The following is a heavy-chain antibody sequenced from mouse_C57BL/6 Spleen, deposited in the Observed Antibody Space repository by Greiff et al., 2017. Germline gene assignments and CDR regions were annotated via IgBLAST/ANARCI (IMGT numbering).Heavy chain of an antibody. CDR1: GYTFTSYW. V-gene: IGHV1-52*01. CDR3: ARLGLLYYFDY. CDR2: IDPSDSET. J-gene: IGHJ2*01. D-gene: IGHD4-1*01. Sequence: QVQLQQPGAELVRPGSSVKLSCKASGYTFTSYWMHWVKQRPIQGLEWIGNIDPSDSETHYNQKFKDKATLTVDKSSSTAYMQLSSLTSEDSAVYYCARLGLLYYFDYWGQGTTLTVSS.